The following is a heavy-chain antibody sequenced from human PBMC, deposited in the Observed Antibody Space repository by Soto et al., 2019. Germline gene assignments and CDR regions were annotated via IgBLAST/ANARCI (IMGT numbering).Heavy chain of an antibody. V-gene: IGHV4-38-2*01. D-gene: IGHD3-16*01. J-gene: IGHJ6*02. CDR1: GYSISSGYY. CDR3: ARVEGGPTYYYYYGMDV. Sequence: SAILSLTCAVSGYSISSGYYWGWIRQPPGKWLEWIGSIYHSGSTYYNPSLKSRVTISVDTSKNQFSLKLSSVTAADTAVYYCARVEGGPTYYYYYGMDVWGQGTTVTVSS. CDR2: IYHSGST.